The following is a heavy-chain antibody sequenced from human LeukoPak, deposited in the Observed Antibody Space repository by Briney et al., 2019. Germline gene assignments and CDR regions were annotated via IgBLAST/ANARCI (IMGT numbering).Heavy chain of an antibody. CDR3: ARDQSVRLLQTSSTYFKHVFAI. CDR1: GYTFTNYG. D-gene: IGHD6-13*01. V-gene: IGHV1-18*01. CDR2: ISAYNGNT. Sequence: ASVNVSCKTSGYTFTNYGISWVRQPPGLGLEWMGWISAYNGNTSYAQKVQGRVTMTTDTSTSTAYMELRSLRLDDTAVYYCARDQSVRLLQTSSTYFKHVFAIWGQGSMVTVSS. J-gene: IGHJ3*02.